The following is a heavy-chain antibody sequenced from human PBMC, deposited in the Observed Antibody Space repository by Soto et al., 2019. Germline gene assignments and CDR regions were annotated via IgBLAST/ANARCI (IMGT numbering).Heavy chain of an antibody. CDR1: GFALLSFA. D-gene: IGHD2-2*01. CDR2: SSGTGANA. CDR3: ANVVG. Sequence: EVQLLESGGDLVQPGGSLRLSCAGSGFALLSFAMKWVRQAPGKGLEWVAASSGTGANAYYTDSVRGRFTVSRDNSKNIVFLEMNSLRVEDTAVYYCANVVGWGQGTLVTVSS. V-gene: IGHV3-23*01. J-gene: IGHJ4*02.